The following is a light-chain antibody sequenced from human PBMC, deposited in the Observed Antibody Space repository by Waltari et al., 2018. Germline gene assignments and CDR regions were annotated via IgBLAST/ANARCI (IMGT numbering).Light chain of an antibody. CDR1: RSDVAYYNY. CDR2: DVT. J-gene: IGLJ2*01. CDR3: SSYTVSNTVV. Sequence: QSALTQPASVSGSPGQSITISCIGTRSDVAYYNYVSWYAQQPGQAPKLIIYDVTQQPSGVSIRFSDTKSGNTASLTIAGLQAEDEADYYCSSYTVSNTVVFGGGTKVTVL. V-gene: IGLV2-14*03.